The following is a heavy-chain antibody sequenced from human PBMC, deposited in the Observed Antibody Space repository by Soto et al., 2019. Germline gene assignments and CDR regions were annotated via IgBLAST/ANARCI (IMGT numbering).Heavy chain of an antibody. CDR3: ARLSSYSSGWSDPDY. V-gene: IGHV4-39*01. J-gene: IGHJ4*02. Sequence: QLQLQESGPGLVKPSETLSLTCTVSGGSISSSSYYWGWIRQPPGKGLEWIGSIYYSGSTYYNPSLKSRVTISVDTSKNQCSLKLSSVTAADTAVYYCARLSSYSSGWSDPDYWGQGTLVTVSS. D-gene: IGHD6-19*01. CDR2: IYYSGST. CDR1: GGSISSSSYY.